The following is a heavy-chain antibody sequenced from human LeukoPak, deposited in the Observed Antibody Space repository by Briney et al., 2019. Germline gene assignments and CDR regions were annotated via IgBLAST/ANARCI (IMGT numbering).Heavy chain of an antibody. V-gene: IGHV3-23*01. Sequence: GGTLRLSCAASGFTFSSYGMSWVRQAPGKGLEWVSATSGSGGSTYYADSVKGRFTISRDNSKNTLYLQMNSLRAEDTAVYYCATSPGYDYWGQGTLVTVSS. D-gene: IGHD1-14*01. CDR3: ATSPGYDY. J-gene: IGHJ4*02. CDR2: TSGSGGST. CDR1: GFTFSSYG.